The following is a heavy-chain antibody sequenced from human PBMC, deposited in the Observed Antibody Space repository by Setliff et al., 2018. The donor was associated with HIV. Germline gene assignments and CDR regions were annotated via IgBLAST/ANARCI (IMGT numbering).Heavy chain of an antibody. CDR1: GGSISSSSYY. J-gene: IGHJ6*03. V-gene: IGHV4-61*09. D-gene: IGHD1-7*01. CDR3: ARVGGTTWGVYYYYYYMDV. CDR2: ISTSGST. Sequence: SETLSLTCTVSGGSISSSSYYWTWIRQPAGKGLEWIGHISTSGSTNYNPSLKSRVTISVDSSKNQFSLKLSSVTAADTAVYYCARVGGTTWGVYYYYYYMDVWGKGTTVTVSS.